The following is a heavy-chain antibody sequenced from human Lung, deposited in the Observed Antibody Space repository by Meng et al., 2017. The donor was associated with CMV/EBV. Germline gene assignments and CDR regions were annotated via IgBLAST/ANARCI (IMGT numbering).Heavy chain of an antibody. Sequence: SVXVSXKASGGTFSTCAISWVRQAPGLGLEWLGGIIPILGMANYAQNFQGRVTITADKSTRTAYMELSSLRSEDTAVYFCAGDHPRVVPAAISYFYYGMDVWGQGTTVTVSS. CDR3: AGDHPRVVPAAISYFYYGMDV. CDR2: IIPILGMA. CDR1: GGTFSTCA. V-gene: IGHV1-69*10. J-gene: IGHJ6*02. D-gene: IGHD2-2*01.